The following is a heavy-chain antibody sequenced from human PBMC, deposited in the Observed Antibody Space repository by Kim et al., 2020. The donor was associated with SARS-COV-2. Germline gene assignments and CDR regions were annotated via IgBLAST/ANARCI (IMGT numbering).Heavy chain of an antibody. CDR1: GFTFRTYI. CDR2: ISGSADKT. CDR3: ARETSFDPLWRTNRLFNWFDP. Sequence: GGSLRLSCIASGFTFRTYIMSWVRQTPGKGLEWVSAISGSADKTSYADSVKGRFTISRDNSKNTVYLQMNSLRADDTAVYYCARETSFDPLWRTNRLFNWFDPWGQGTLVTVSS. D-gene: IGHD3-16*02. J-gene: IGHJ5*02. V-gene: IGHV3-23*01.